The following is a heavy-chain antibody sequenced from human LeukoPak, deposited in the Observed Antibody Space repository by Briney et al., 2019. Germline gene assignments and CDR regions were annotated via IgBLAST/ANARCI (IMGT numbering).Heavy chain of an antibody. CDR2: ISYDGNNK. CDR1: GFIFSTYG. V-gene: IGHV3-30*03. Sequence: GTSLRLSCAASGFIFSTYGMLWVRQAPGKGLEWVAVISYDGNNKYYVDSVKGRFTISRDNSKNTLYLQMNSLRAEDTAVYYCARDWGNWGYGWYFDHWGQGTPVTVSS. J-gene: IGHJ4*02. CDR3: ARDWGNWGYGWYFDH. D-gene: IGHD7-27*01.